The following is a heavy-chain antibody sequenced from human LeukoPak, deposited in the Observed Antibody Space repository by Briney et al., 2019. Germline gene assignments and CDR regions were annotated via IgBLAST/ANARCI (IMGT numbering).Heavy chain of an antibody. D-gene: IGHD4/OR15-4a*01. J-gene: IGHJ6*03. Sequence: SVKVSCKASGGSFNRLALSWVRQAPGQGLEWMGGIVPIFGLANYVQKFQGRVAITADESSNTAYMELSSLRSEDTAIYYCASSQRGAPYYYYMDVWGKGTTVTVSS. CDR1: GGSFNRLA. CDR2: IVPIFGLA. CDR3: ASSQRGAPYYYYMDV. V-gene: IGHV1-69*01.